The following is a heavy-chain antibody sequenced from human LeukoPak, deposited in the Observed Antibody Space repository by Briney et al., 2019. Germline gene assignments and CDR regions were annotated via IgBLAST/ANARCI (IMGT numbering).Heavy chain of an antibody. CDR1: GGSFSGYY. CDR3: ARVRKAAAGRGGFDY. Sequence: PSETLSLTCAVYGGSFSGYYWSWSRQPPGEGLEWIGEINRSGSTNYNPSLKSRVTISVDTSKNQYSLKLSSVTAADTAVYYCARVRKAAAGRGGFDYWGQGTLVTVSS. CDR2: INRSGST. V-gene: IGHV4-34*01. D-gene: IGHD6-13*01. J-gene: IGHJ4*02.